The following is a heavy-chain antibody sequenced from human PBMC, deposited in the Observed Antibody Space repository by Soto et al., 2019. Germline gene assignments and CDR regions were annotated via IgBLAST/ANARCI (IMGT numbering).Heavy chain of an antibody. J-gene: IGHJ5*02. V-gene: IGHV4-30-2*01. CDR2: IYHSGST. CDR3: ARDQLEGNWFDP. CDR1: GGSISSGGYS. Sequence: QLQLQESGSGLVRPSQTLSLTCAVSGGSISSGGYSWNWIRQPPGKGLEWIGYIYHSGSTLYNPSLKSRVAISVDKSKNQFSLQLSSVTAADTAVYYCARDQLEGNWFDPWGQGNLGTVSS. D-gene: IGHD1-1*01.